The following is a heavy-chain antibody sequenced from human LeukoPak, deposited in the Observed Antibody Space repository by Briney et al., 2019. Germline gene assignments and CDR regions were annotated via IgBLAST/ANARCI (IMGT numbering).Heavy chain of an antibody. CDR3: ASGYYDSSGYYYPLDH. V-gene: IGHV3-30-3*01. Sequence: GRSLRLSCAASGFTFSSYAMHWVRQAPGKGLEWVAVISYDGSNKYYADSVKGRFTISRDNSKNTLYLQMNSLRAEDTAVYYCASGYYDSSGYYYPLDHWGQGTLVTVSS. CDR1: GFTFSSYA. J-gene: IGHJ4*02. D-gene: IGHD3-22*01. CDR2: ISYDGSNK.